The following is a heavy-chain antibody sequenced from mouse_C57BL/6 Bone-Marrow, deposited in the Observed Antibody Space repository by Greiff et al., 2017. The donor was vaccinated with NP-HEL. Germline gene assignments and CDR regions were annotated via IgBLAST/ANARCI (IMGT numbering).Heavy chain of an antibody. CDR2: IDPNSGGT. CDR3: ARPYRFYYGNYGFAY. CDR1: GYTFTSYW. J-gene: IGHJ3*01. Sequence: VQLQQSGPELVKPGASVKIPCKASGYTFTSYWMHWVKQRPGRGLEWIGRIDPNSGGTKYNEKFKSKATLTVDKPSSTAYMQLSSLTSEDSAVYYCARPYRFYYGNYGFAYWGQGTLVTVSA. D-gene: IGHD2-1*01. V-gene: IGHV1-72*01.